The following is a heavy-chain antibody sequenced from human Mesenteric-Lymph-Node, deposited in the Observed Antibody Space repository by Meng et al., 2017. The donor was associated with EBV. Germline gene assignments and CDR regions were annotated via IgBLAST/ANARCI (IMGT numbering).Heavy chain of an antibody. CDR2: TYYRSKWYN. D-gene: IGHD5-18*01. V-gene: IGHV6-1*01. CDR3: ARDRLTAMVKGGWFDT. J-gene: IGHJ5*02. Sequence: QVQLQQSGPGLVKPSQTLSLTCVISGDTVSSSSAAWTWIRQSPSRGLEWLGRTYYRSKWYNDYAVFVKSRITINPDTSKNQFSLQLNSVTPEDTAVYYCARDRLTAMVKGGWFDTWGQGTLVTVDS. CDR1: GDTVSSSSAA.